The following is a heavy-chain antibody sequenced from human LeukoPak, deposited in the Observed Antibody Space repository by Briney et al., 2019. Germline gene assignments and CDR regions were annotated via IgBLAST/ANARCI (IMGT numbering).Heavy chain of an antibody. Sequence: SETLSLTCTVSGGSISSSSYYWGWIRQPPGKGLEWIGSIYYSGSTYYNPSLKSRVTISVDTPKNQFSLKLSSATAADTAVYYCATPTGVRLLDAFDIWGQGTMVTVSS. D-gene: IGHD4/OR15-4a*01. J-gene: IGHJ3*02. CDR3: ATPTGVRLLDAFDI. CDR1: GGSISSSSYY. CDR2: IYYSGST. V-gene: IGHV4-39*01.